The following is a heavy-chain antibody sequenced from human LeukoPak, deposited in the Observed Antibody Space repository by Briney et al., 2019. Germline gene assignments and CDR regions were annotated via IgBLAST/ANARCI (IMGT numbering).Heavy chain of an antibody. J-gene: IGHJ4*02. V-gene: IGHV1-2*02. CDR1: GYTFIGYY. D-gene: IGHD5-18*01. CDR2: INPNSGGT. CDR3: AKQPRGYSYSFDY. Sequence: ASVKVSCKASGYTFIGYYMHWVRQAPGQGLEWMGWINPNSGGTNYAQKFQGRVTMTRDTSISTAYMELSRLRSDDTAVYYCAKQPRGYSYSFDYWGQGTLVTVSS.